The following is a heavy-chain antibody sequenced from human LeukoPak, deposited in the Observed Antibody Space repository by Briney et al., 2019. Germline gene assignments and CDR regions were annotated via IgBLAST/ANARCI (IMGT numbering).Heavy chain of an antibody. CDR2: IRRKAHGGTT. CDR1: GFTFGDYT. Sequence: GGSLKLSCTASGFTFGDYTMSWVRQAPGKGLEWVGFIRRKAHGGTTEYAASVKGRFTISRDDSKSIAYLQMNSLKTEDTAVYYCTRDSSGPVDPSGQGNLVTVSS. D-gene: IGHD5-12*01. J-gene: IGHJ5*02. V-gene: IGHV3-49*04. CDR3: TRDSSGPVDP.